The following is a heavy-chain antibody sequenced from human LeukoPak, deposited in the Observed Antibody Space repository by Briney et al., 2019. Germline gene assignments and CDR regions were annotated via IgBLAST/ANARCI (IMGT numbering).Heavy chain of an antibody. Sequence: VASVKVSCKASGGTFSSYTISWVRQAPGQGLEWMGRIIPILGIANYAQKFQGRVTITADKSTSTAYMELSSLRSEDTAVYYCARPRGMGATIEDFAYGGRGPRVPVS. D-gene: IGHD5-12*01. J-gene: IGHJ4*02. CDR2: IIPILGIA. V-gene: IGHV1-69*02. CDR3: ARPRGMGATIEDFAY. CDR1: GGTFSSYT.